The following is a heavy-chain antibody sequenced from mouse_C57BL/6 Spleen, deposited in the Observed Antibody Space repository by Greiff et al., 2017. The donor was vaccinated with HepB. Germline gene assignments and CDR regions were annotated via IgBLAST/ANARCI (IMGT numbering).Heavy chain of an antibody. CDR2: ISDGGSYT. Sequence: EVQRVESGGGLVKPGGSLKLSCAASGFTFSSYAMSWVRQTPEKRLEWVATISDGGSYTYYPDNVKGRFTISRDNAKNNLYLQMSHLKSEDTAMYYCARDRYYGSSYGAWFAYWGQGTLVTVSA. CDR1: GFTFSSYA. V-gene: IGHV5-4*01. CDR3: ARDRYYGSSYGAWFAY. J-gene: IGHJ3*01. D-gene: IGHD1-1*01.